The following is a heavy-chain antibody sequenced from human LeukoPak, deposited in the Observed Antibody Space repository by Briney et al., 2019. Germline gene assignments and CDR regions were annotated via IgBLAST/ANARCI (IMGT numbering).Heavy chain of an antibody. D-gene: IGHD1-1*01. J-gene: IGHJ4*02. CDR2: IRSKAYGETA. Sequence: GGSLRLSCTASGFTFGDYAMSWIRQAPGKGLEWVGFIRSKAYGETADYAASVKGRFTISRDDSKAIAYLQMNSLKTKDAAVYHCTRDRGAYNLYDYWGQGTLVTVSS. CDR3: TRDRGAYNLYDY. CDR1: GFTFGDYA. V-gene: IGHV3-49*03.